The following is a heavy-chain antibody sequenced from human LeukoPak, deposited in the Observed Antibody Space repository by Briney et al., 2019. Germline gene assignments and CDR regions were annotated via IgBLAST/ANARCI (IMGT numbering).Heavy chain of an antibody. CDR1: GFKFSSDW. V-gene: IGHV3-7*01. D-gene: IGHD3-22*01. CDR2: IKEDGSVK. Sequence: GGSLRLSCAASGFKFSSDWMSWVRQAPGKGLEWVANIKEDGSVKYYVDSVKGRFTISRDNAKNSLYLQMNSLRAEDTAVYYSARHSSGYYWGQGTLVTVSS. CDR3: ARHSSGYY. J-gene: IGHJ4*02.